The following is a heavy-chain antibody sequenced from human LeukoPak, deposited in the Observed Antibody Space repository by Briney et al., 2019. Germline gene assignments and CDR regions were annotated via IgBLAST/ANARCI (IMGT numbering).Heavy chain of an antibody. J-gene: IGHJ6*03. D-gene: IGHD1-1*01. CDR1: GGSISSYY. CDR2: IHYSGTT. Sequence: SETLSLTCTVSGGSISSYYWSWIRQPPGQGLVWIGYIHYSGTTNYNPSLKGRVTMSVDTSKNQFSLKLTSVTAADTAVYYCARVSWFPGTSYYYMDVWGKGTTVTVSS. V-gene: IGHV4-59*01. CDR3: ARVSWFPGTSYYYMDV.